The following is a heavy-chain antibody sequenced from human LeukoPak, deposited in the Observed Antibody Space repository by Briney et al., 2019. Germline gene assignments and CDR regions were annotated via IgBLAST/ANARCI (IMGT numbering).Heavy chain of an antibody. CDR3: ARGREGTIFGVVSPYNWFDP. V-gene: IGHV1-18*01. CDR2: MSAYNGNT. D-gene: IGHD3-3*01. CDR1: GYTFTSYG. Sequence: ASVTLSCEASGYTFTSYGISWVRQAPGQGREWRGGMSAYNGNTNYAKTPQGRVAITTDKSTNTAYTALRSLRSDATAVYYFARGREGTIFGVVSPYNWFDPWGQRTLRTLS. J-gene: IGHJ5*02.